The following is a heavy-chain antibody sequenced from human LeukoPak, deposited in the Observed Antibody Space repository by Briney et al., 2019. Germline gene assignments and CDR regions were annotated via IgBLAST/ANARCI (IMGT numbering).Heavy chain of an antibody. Sequence: SETLSLTCSVSGDSISSSGYYWDWIRQHPGKGLEWIGYIYYSGSTYYNPSLKSRVTISVDTSKNQFSLKLSSVTAADTAVYYCVGPDTGYRYWGQGTLVTVSS. CDR2: IYYSGST. J-gene: IGHJ4*02. D-gene: IGHD5-18*01. CDR1: GDSISSSGYY. CDR3: VGPDTGYRY. V-gene: IGHV4-31*03.